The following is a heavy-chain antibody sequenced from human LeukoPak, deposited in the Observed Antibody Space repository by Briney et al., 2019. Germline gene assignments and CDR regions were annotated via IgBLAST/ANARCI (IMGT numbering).Heavy chain of an antibody. Sequence: SETLSLTCGVYGGSFSGNYWSWIRQPPGKGLEWIGEINHSGSTNYNPSLKSRATISVDTSKNQFSLKVSSVTAADTAVYYCARHYGSESYYDYWGQGTLVTVSS. CDR1: GGSFSGNY. CDR3: ARHYGSESYYDY. CDR2: INHSGST. D-gene: IGHD3-10*01. V-gene: IGHV4-34*01. J-gene: IGHJ4*02.